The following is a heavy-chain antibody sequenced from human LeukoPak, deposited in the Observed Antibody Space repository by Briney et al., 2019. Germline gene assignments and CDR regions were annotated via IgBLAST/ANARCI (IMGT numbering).Heavy chain of an antibody. J-gene: IGHJ4*02. CDR2: IRYDGSNK. CDR3: ARGGDYSNHDPYYFDY. CDR1: GFTFSSYG. D-gene: IGHD4-11*01. Sequence: PGGSLRLSCAASGFTFSSYGMHWVRQAPGKGLEWVAFIRYDGSNKYYADSVKGRFTISRDNSKNTLYLQMNSLRAEDTAVYYCARGGDYSNHDPYYFDYWGQGTLVTVSS. V-gene: IGHV3-30*02.